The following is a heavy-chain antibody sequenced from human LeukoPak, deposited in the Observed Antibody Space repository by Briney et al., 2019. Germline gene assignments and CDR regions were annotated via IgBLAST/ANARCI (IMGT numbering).Heavy chain of an antibody. V-gene: IGHV4-39*01. J-gene: IGHJ6*02. CDR2: VYYGGIT. CDR1: GDSMTSSNDY. Sequence: PSESLSVTCTVSGDSMTSSNDYCVWIRQPPGKGLEWIGSVYYGGITYYNPSLKSRATISQDTSNNQFSLKVNTVTAADTAVYHCARRSHCTGDSCYPVWGQGTTVTVSS. D-gene: IGHD2-15*01. CDR3: ARRSHCTGDSCYPV.